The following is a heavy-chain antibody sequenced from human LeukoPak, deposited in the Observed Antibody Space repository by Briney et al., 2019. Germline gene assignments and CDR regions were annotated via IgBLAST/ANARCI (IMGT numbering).Heavy chain of an antibody. V-gene: IGHV4-4*07. CDR1: AGTISNYY. Sequence: SETLSLTCTVSAGTISNYYWSWIRQPAGKGLEWIGLIYTSGSTNYNPSLKSRVTMSVDTSKNQFSLKLSSVTAADTAVYYCARTPIYYFDNSGYYNWGQGTLVTVSA. D-gene: IGHD3-22*01. CDR2: IYTSGST. J-gene: IGHJ4*02. CDR3: ARTPIYYFDNSGYYN.